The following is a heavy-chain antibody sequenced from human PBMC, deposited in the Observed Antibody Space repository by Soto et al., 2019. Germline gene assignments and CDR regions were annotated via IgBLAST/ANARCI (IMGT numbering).Heavy chain of an antibody. CDR2: ISSSSSYK. Sequence: GGSLRLSCAASGFTFSSYSMNWVRQAPGKGLEWVSSISSSSSYKHYADSVKGRFTISRDNAKNSLYLQMDSLRAEDTAVYYCARGWGSGWYMGNYFDCWGQGTLVTVSS. V-gene: IGHV3-21*01. CDR1: GFTFSSYS. CDR3: ARGWGSGWYMGNYFDC. J-gene: IGHJ4*02. D-gene: IGHD6-19*01.